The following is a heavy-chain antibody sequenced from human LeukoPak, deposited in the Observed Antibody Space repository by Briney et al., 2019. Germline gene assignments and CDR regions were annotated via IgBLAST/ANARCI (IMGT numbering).Heavy chain of an antibody. CDR2: IYPGDSDA. D-gene: IGHD6-13*01. CDR1: GYTFTTYW. J-gene: IGHJ3*02. V-gene: IGHV5-51*01. Sequence: GESLKISCQGSGYTFTTYWIAWVRQMPGKGLEWMGSIYPGDSDARYSPSFQGQLTISADTSINTAHLQWSSLKASDTAMYYCAMCSSSWSRWNAFDIWGQGTMVTGSS. CDR3: AMCSSSWSRWNAFDI.